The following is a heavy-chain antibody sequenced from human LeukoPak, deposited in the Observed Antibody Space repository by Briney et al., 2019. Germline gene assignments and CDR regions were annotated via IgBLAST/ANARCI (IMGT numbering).Heavy chain of an antibody. J-gene: IGHJ4*02. Sequence: ASVKVSCKASGYTFTSNYMHWVRQAPGQGLEWMGIINPSGGGTSYAQKFQGRVTMTRDTSTSTVYMELSSLRSEDTAVYYRAREAVAGTTYFDYWGQGTLVTVSS. D-gene: IGHD6-19*01. CDR2: INPSGGGT. V-gene: IGHV1-46*01. CDR3: AREAVAGTTYFDY. CDR1: GYTFTSNY.